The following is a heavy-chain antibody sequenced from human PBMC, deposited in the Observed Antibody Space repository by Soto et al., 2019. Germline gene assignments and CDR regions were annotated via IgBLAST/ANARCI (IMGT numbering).Heavy chain of an antibody. CDR3: ARDADEITMVRGVIPNYAYGMDV. Sequence: PSGTLSLTCAVSGGAISSSNWWSCVRQPPGKGLEWIWEIYHSGSTNYNPSLKSRVTISVDKSKNQFSLKLSSVTAADTAVYYCARDADEITMVRGVIPNYAYGMDVWGQGTTVTVSS. V-gene: IGHV4-4*02. CDR1: GGAISSSNW. D-gene: IGHD3-10*01. CDR2: IYHSGST. J-gene: IGHJ6*02.